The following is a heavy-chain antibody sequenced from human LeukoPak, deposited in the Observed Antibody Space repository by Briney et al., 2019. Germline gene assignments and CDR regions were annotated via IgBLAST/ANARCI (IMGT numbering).Heavy chain of an antibody. Sequence: GGSLRLSCAASGFTFSSYWMSWVRQAPGKGLEWVANIRQDGSEKYYVDSVKGRFTISRDNAKNSLYLQVNSLRVEDTAVYYCASYMEQLVRTFDYWGQGTLVTVSS. CDR2: IRQDGSEK. D-gene: IGHD6-6*01. CDR3: ASYMEQLVRTFDY. J-gene: IGHJ4*02. CDR1: GFTFSSYW. V-gene: IGHV3-7*01.